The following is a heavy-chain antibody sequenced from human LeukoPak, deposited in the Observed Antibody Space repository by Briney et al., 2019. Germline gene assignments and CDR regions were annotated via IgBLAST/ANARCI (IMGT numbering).Heavy chain of an antibody. CDR3: ARARDGSSWSPQMN. J-gene: IGHJ4*02. Sequence: EASVKVSCKASGYTFTSYAMNWVRQAPGQGLEWVGWINTNTGNPTYAQGFTGRFVFSLDTSVSTAYLQISSLKAEDTAVYYCARARDGSSWSPQMNWGQGTLVTVSS. V-gene: IGHV7-4-1*02. CDR1: GYTFTSYA. D-gene: IGHD6-13*01. CDR2: INTNTGNP.